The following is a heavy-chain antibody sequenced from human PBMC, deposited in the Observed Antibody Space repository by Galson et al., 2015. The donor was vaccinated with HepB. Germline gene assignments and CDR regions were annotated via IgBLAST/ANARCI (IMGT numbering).Heavy chain of an antibody. Sequence: SLRLSCAASGFTFISYGMHWVRQAPGKGLEWVAVISYDESNKYYADSVKGRFTISRDNSRNTLYLQMNSLRTEDTALYYCARNWEMVSMTGGFDYWGQGTLVTVSS. V-gene: IGHV3-30*03. CDR3: ARNWEMVSMTGGFDY. D-gene: IGHD2-8*01. J-gene: IGHJ4*02. CDR2: ISYDESNK. CDR1: GFTFISYG.